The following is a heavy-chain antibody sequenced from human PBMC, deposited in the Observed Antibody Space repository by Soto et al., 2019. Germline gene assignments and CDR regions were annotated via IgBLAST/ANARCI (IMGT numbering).Heavy chain of an antibody. CDR1: GYTFTSYG. V-gene: IGHV1-18*01. CDR2: ISAYNGNT. D-gene: IGHD3-22*01. Sequence: ASVKVSCKASGYTFTSYGISWVRQAPGQGLEWMGWISAYNGNTNYAQKLQGRVTMTTDTSTSTAYMELRSLRSDDTAVYYCAGVNGTYYYDSSGYSDTNNWFDPWGQGTLVTVSS. J-gene: IGHJ5*02. CDR3: AGVNGTYYYDSSGYSDTNNWFDP.